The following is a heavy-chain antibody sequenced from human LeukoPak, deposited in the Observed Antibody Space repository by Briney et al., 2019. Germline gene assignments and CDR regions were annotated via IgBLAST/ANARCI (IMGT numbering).Heavy chain of an antibody. V-gene: IGHV3-53*01. J-gene: IGHJ4*02. CDR3: ARKTDSSGSGDY. Sequence: GGSLRLSCAASGFTVSSNFMSWVRQAPGKGLECVSVIYSRGGTYYADSVQGRFTISRDASKNTMFLQMNSLRADDTAVYYCARKTDSSGSGDYWGQGTLVTVSS. CDR1: GFTVSSNF. CDR2: IYSRGGT. D-gene: IGHD3-22*01.